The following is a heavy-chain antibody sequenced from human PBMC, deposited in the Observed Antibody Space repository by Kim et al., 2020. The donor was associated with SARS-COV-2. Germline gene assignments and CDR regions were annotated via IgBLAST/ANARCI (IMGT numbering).Heavy chain of an antibody. Sequence: SETLSLTCTVSGGSISGYYWSWIRQPPGKGLEWIGYIYYSGSTNYNPSLKSRVTISLDTSKNQFSLKLSSVTAADTAVYYCARGEGSSSYYGMDVWGQGTTVTVSS. CDR3: ARGEGSSSYYGMDV. V-gene: IGHV4-59*13. J-gene: IGHJ6*02. CDR1: GGSISGYY. CDR2: IYYSGST. D-gene: IGHD6-6*01.